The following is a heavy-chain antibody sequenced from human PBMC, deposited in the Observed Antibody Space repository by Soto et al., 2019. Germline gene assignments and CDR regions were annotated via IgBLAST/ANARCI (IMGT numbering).Heavy chain of an antibody. CDR3: ARVFTSYGYYDVVAAFNI. CDR1: GYTFTSYG. V-gene: IGHV1-18*01. D-gene: IGHD3-22*01. J-gene: IGHJ3*02. Sequence: ASVKVSCKASGYTFTSYGISWVRQAPGQGLEWMGWISAYNGNTNYAQKLQGRVTMTTDTSTSTAYMELRSLRSDDTAVYYCARVFTSYGYYDVVAAFNIWGQGTMVTVSS. CDR2: ISAYNGNT.